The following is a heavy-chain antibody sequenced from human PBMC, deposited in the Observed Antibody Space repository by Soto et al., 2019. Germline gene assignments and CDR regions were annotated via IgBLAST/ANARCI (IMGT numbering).Heavy chain of an antibody. D-gene: IGHD3-16*01. Sequence: SETLSLTCTVSGVSMSDYYGSWIRQSPGKGLEHIGYLHYSGSANYNPSLKSRVTISMDRSKNQFSLKLSSMTAADTAIYYCARSGHIFAGVICGQGLLGTLST. V-gene: IGHV4-59*01. CDR2: LHYSGSA. CDR3: ARSGHIFAGVI. CDR1: GVSMSDYY. J-gene: IGHJ4*02.